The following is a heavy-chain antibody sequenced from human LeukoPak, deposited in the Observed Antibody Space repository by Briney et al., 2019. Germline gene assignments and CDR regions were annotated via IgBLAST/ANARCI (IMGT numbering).Heavy chain of an antibody. D-gene: IGHD3-10*01. V-gene: IGHV4-59*12. CDR1: GGSISSYY. CDR2: IYYSGST. J-gene: IGHJ5*02. Sequence: SETLSLTCTVSGGSISSYYWSWIRQPPGKGLEWIGYIYYSGSTNYNPSLKSRVTISVDTSKNQFSLKLSSVTAADTAVYYCARLPAPPYYYGSGRGWFDPWGQGTPVTVSS. CDR3: ARLPAPPYYYGSGRGWFDP.